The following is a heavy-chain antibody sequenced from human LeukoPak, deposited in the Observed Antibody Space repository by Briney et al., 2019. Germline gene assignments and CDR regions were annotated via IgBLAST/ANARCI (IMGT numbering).Heavy chain of an antibody. CDR3: VRIRGYNYGYFDY. D-gene: IGHD5-18*01. CDR2: ISWNSGSI. CDR1: GFTFDDYA. Sequence: GGSLRLSCAASGFTFDDYAMYWVRQVPGKGLEWVSGISWNSGSIAYADSVKGRFTISRDNAKKYLYLQMNSLRAEDTALYYCVRIRGYNYGYFDYWGQGTLVTVSS. J-gene: IGHJ4*02. V-gene: IGHV3-9*01.